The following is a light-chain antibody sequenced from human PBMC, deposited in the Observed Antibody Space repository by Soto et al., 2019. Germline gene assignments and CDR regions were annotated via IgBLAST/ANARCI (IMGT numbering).Light chain of an antibody. J-gene: IGLJ1*01. V-gene: IGLV2-14*01. CDR2: DVS. CDR1: SSDIGRYNY. Sequence: QSVLTQPASVSGSPGQSITISCTGTSSDIGRYNYVSWYQQYPGKAPKFMIYDVSNRPSGVSNRFSSSKSGNTASLTISGLQAEDEADYYCSSYISSSTYVFGTGTKLTVL. CDR3: SSYISSSTYV.